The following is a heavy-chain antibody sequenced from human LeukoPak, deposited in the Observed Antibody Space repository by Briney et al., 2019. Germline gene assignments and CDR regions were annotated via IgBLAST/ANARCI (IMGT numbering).Heavy chain of an antibody. CDR3: ASHSGYDWGVYYYYMDV. V-gene: IGHV3-48*04. CDR2: ISSSSSTI. J-gene: IGHJ6*03. Sequence: GGSLRLSCAASGFTFSSYSMNWVRQAPGKGLEWVSYISSSSSTIYYADSVKGRFTISRDNAKNSLYLQMNSLRAEDTAVYHCASHSGYDWGVYYYYMDVWGKGTTVTVSS. D-gene: IGHD5-12*01. CDR1: GFTFSSYS.